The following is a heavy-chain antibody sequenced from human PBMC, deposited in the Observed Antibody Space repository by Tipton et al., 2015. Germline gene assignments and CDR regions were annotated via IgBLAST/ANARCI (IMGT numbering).Heavy chain of an antibody. D-gene: IGHD3-22*01. CDR2: IHHGGST. V-gene: IGHV4-4*02. Sequence: TLSLTCSVSGDSISSSNWWSWVRQPPGKGLEWIGEIHHGGSTNYNPSLKSRVTMSVDTSKNQFSLHLSSVTAADTAVYYCAREVWYNDSTGYDYWSQGTLVTVSS. CDR3: AREVWYNDSTGYDY. CDR1: GDSISSSNW. J-gene: IGHJ4*02.